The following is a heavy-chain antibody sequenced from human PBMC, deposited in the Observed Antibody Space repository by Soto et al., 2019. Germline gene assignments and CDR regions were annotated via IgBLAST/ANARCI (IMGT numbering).Heavy chain of an antibody. CDR3: ARDRIGNYYFDY. J-gene: IGHJ4*02. CDR1: GGTFSSYA. V-gene: IGHV1-69*13. Sequence: SVKVSCKASGGTFSSYAISWVRQAPGQGLEWMGGIIPIFGTANYAQKFQGRVTITADESTSTAYMELSSLRSEDTAVYYCARDRIGNYYFDYWGQGTLVTVSS. CDR2: IIPIFGTA. D-gene: IGHD1-1*01.